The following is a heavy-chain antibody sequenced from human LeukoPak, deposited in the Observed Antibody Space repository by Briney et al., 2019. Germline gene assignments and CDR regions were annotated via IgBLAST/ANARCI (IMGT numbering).Heavy chain of an antibody. D-gene: IGHD6-13*01. CDR3: ARDLEYSSSWYGNY. Sequence: SGTLSLTCAVSGGSISSSNWWSWVRQPPGKGLEWIGEIYHSGSTNYNPSLKSRVTISVDKSKNQFSLKLSSVTAADTAVYYCARDLEYSSSWYGNYWGQGTLVTVSS. V-gene: IGHV4-4*02. CDR2: IYHSGST. J-gene: IGHJ4*02. CDR1: GGSISSSNW.